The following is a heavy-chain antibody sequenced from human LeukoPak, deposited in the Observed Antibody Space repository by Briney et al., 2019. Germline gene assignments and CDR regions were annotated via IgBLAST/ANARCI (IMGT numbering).Heavy chain of an antibody. CDR2: IKSKTDGGTT. Sequence: GGSLRLSCAASGFTFSNAWMSWVRQAPGKGLEWVGRIKSKTDGGTTDYAAPVKGRFTISRDDSKNTLYLQMNSLKTEDTAVYYCTTDEGWVVRGVILTDMYYYWGQGTLVTVSS. V-gene: IGHV3-15*01. J-gene: IGHJ4*02. CDR3: TTDEGWVVRGVILTDMYYY. CDR1: GFTFSNAW. D-gene: IGHD3-10*01.